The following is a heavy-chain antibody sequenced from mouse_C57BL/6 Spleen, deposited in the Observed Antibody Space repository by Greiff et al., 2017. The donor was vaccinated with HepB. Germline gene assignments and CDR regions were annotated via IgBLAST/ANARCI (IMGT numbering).Heavy chain of an antibody. V-gene: IGHV1-22*01. D-gene: IGHD1-1*01. CDR3: ARNYGSSWYFDY. CDR2: INPNNGGT. J-gene: IGHJ2*01. CDR1: GYTFTDYN. Sequence: EVQLKESGPELVKPGASVKMSCKASGYTFTDYNMHWVKQSHGKSLEWIGYINPNNGGTSYNQKFKGKATLTVNKSSSTAYMELRSLTSEDSAVYYCARNYGSSWYFDYWGQGTTLTVSS.